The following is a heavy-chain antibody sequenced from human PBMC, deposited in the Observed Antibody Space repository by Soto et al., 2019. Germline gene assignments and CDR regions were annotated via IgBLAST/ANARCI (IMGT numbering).Heavy chain of an antibody. CDR2: INPSGGST. Sequence: VQLVQSGAEVKKPGASVKVSCKASGYTFTSYYMHSVRQAPGQGLEWMGIINPSGGSTSYAQKFQGRVTMTGDTSTSTVYMELRSLRSEDTAVYYWARDGRSSYSSDWYSFDYWGQGTLVTVSS. J-gene: IGHJ4*02. CDR1: GYTFTSYY. D-gene: IGHD6-19*01. CDR3: ARDGRSSYSSDWYSFDY. V-gene: IGHV1-46*01.